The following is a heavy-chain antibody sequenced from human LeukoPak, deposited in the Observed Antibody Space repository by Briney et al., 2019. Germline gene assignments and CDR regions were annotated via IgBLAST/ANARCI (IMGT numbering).Heavy chain of an antibody. V-gene: IGHV4-4*02. CDR3: ARVGIVAPGTFDY. J-gene: IGHJ4*02. Sequence: SETLSLTCAVSGDSISSSNWWSWVRQPPGKGLEWIGEINHSGSTNYNPSLKSRLTISVDKSKNQFSLNLTSVTAGDTAVYYCARVGIVAPGTFDYWGQGTLVTVSS. CDR1: GDSISSSNW. CDR2: INHSGST. D-gene: IGHD2-2*01.